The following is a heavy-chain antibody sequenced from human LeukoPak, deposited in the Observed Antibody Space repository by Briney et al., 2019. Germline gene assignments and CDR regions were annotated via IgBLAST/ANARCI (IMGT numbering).Heavy chain of an antibody. CDR3: ARFGYVAAVDV. CDR2: INPAGSET. V-gene: IGHV3-7*01. J-gene: IGHJ4*02. Sequence: GGSLRLSCGASGFSFSAYWMTWVRQAPGTGLEWVANINPAGSETYYVDPVKGRFSISRDNAKNLVYLQMNSLRAEDTAVYHCARFGYVAAVDVWGQGTPVTVSS. CDR1: GFSFSAYW. D-gene: IGHD2-15*01.